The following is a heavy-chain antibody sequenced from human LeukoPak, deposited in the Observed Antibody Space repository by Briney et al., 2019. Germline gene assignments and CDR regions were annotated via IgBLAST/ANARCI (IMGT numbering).Heavy chain of an antibody. CDR2: ISSDGSNE. D-gene: IGHD6-19*01. CDR3: ATDRASKGEQWLGYLSS. V-gene: IGHV3-30*03. CDR1: GFTFSIYA. Sequence: GGSLRLSCAASGFTFSIYAMNWVRQAPGKGLGWVTVISSDGSNEYYADSVKGRFTISRDNSKNTLYLQMNSLRTEDTAVYYCATDRASKGEQWLGYLSSWGQGTLVTVSS. J-gene: IGHJ5*02.